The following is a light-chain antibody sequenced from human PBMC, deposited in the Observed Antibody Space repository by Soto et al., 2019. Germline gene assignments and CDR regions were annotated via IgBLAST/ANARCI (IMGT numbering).Light chain of an antibody. V-gene: IGKV3-20*01. CDR3: QQYCSSPPTT. CDR2: GAS. J-gene: IGKJ4*01. CDR1: QSVSSSY. Sequence: EIVLTQSPGTLSLSPGERATLSCRASQSVSSSYLAWYQQKPGQAPRLLIYGASSRATGIPDRFSGSRSGTDFTLTISRLEPEDFAVYYCQQYCSSPPTTFGGGTKVEIK.